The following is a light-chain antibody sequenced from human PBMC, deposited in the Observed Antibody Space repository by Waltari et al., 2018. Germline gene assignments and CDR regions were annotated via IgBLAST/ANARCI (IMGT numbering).Light chain of an antibody. CDR2: DDS. CDR3: CSYAGSSTWV. V-gene: IGLV2-23*01. J-gene: IGLJ3*02. CDR1: SSDVGNYKL. Sequence: QPALTQPASVSGSPGQSITIHCIGTSSDVGNYKLVPWYQQHPVQAPKLIIYDDSKRPSGVSYRFSCSKAGNTASLTISGLQAEDEADYYCCSYAGSSTWVFGGGTKLTVL.